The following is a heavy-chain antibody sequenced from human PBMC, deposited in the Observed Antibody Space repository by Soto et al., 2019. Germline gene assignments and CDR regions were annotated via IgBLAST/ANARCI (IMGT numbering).Heavy chain of an antibody. J-gene: IGHJ4*02. D-gene: IGHD5-18*01. Sequence: ASVQVSCKASGFTLTSYGIGWVRQAPGQGLEWMGWISAYNGNTNYAQSLQGRVTMTTDPSTSTAYMELRSLRSDDTAVYYCAREGDSYGILGYWGQGTPVTVSS. CDR1: GFTLTSYG. CDR2: ISAYNGNT. CDR3: AREGDSYGILGY. V-gene: IGHV1-18*01.